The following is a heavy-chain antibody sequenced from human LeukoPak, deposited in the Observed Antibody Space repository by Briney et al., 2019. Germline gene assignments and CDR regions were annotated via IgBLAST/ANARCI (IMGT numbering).Heavy chain of an antibody. CDR1: SGSISSPSCY. Sequence: PSETLSLTCTVSSGSISSPSCYWGWLRQPPGKGLEWMGIMHYSGSSSYNSSLKSRVTISVDTSKNQFSLRLRSVTAADTAVYYCARYSSSEGWFDPWGQGTLVTVSS. CDR2: MHYSGSS. V-gene: IGHV4-39*01. CDR3: ARYSSSEGWFDP. D-gene: IGHD6-19*01. J-gene: IGHJ5*02.